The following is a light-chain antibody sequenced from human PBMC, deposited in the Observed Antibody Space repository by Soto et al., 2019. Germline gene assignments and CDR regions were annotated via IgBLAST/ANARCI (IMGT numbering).Light chain of an antibody. CDR1: SSDISGYKY. CDR3: QSYDSTPRGYV. V-gene: IGLV2-14*01. CDR2: EVS. Sequence: QSALTQPASVSGSPGQSITISCTGTSSDISGYKYVSWYQQHPGKAPKLMIFEVSNRPSGVSNRFSGSKSGNTASLTISGPQAENEANYSCQSYDSTPRGYVFGTGTKLTVL. J-gene: IGLJ1*01.